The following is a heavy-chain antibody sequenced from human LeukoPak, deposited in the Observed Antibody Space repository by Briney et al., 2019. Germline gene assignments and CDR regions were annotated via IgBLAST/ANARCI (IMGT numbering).Heavy chain of an antibody. CDR2: MNPNSANT. Sequence: ASVKVSCKASGYTFTTYDINWVRQATGQGLEWMGWMNPNSANTGYAQKFQGRVTITRNTSISTAYMELNSLRSDDTAVYYCARARLVRGPVTPLYYFDYWGHGVLVTVS. CDR1: GYTFTTYD. CDR3: ARARLVRGPVTPLYYFDY. V-gene: IGHV1-8*01. D-gene: IGHD2-8*02. J-gene: IGHJ4*01.